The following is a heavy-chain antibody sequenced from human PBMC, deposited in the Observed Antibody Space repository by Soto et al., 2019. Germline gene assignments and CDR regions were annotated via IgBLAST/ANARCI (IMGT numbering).Heavy chain of an antibody. CDR1: GHTLTGLS. D-gene: IGHD3-16*01. Sequence: SXKFSCRTSGHTLTGLSIHLVRHDPGPWLEWMGGFDPGGGEAIYAQKWHGRVTVTEDTVTGTAYMELRGLKSDDTAAYYCATPTQIGGAMITNISFGCWRKGTPVTFSS. J-gene: IGHJ4*02. CDR3: ATPTQIGGAMITNISFGC. CDR2: FDPGGGEA. V-gene: IGHV1-24*01.